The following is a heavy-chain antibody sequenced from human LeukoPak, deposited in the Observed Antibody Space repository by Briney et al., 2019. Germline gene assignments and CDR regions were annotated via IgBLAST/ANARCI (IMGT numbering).Heavy chain of an antibody. CDR3: AREEYYYDSSGYYYDAFDI. D-gene: IGHD3-22*01. J-gene: IGHJ3*02. CDR1: GGSFSGYY. CDR2: INHSGST. Sequence: SETLSLTCAVYGGSFSGYYWSWIRQPPGKGLEWIGEINHSGSTNYNPSLKSRVTISVDTSKNQFSLKLSSVTAADTAVYYCAREEYYYDSSGYYYDAFDIWGQGTMVTVSS. V-gene: IGHV4-34*01.